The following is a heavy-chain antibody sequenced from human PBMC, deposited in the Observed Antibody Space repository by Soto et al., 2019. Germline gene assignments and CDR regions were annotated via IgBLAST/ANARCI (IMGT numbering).Heavy chain of an antibody. J-gene: IGHJ4*01. D-gene: IGHD6-25*01. CDR1: GDTFTGHY. CDR2: PYPRDSDI. Sequence: GESLKISCKGSGDTFTGHYIGWGRAMPGKGLDWVGIPYPRDSDIRHCPSSQGQATISADNPVSTAYLQWTSLRASATAMYYCGRPGSGCFPTGYWGQGTLVTVSS. CDR3: GRPGSGCFPTGY. V-gene: IGHV5-51*01.